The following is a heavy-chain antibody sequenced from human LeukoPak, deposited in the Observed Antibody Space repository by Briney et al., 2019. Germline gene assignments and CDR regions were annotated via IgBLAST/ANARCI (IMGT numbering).Heavy chain of an antibody. CDR2: INHSGST. J-gene: IGHJ4*02. CDR3: ARGTQYLVLYYFDY. D-gene: IGHD2-8*02. CDR1: GGSFSGYY. V-gene: IGHV4-34*01. Sequence: SETLSLTCAVYGGSFSGYYWSWIRQPPGKGLEWIGEINHSGSTNYNPSLKSRVTISVDTSKNQFSLKLCSVTAADTAVYYCARGTQYLVLYYFDYWGQGTLVTVSS.